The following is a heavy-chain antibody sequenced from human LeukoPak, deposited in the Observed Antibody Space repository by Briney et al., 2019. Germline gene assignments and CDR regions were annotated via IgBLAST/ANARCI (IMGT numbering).Heavy chain of an antibody. J-gene: IGHJ4*02. Sequence: GGSLRLSCAASGFGVSSNDMSWVRQAPGKGLEWVSLLYAGGGRGAYYADSVRGRFTDSRHDSNNTLDLQMNSLRVDNTARYYCLRQGPGNPPRWGQGTLVTVSS. V-gene: IGHV3-53*04. CDR3: LRQGPGNPPR. D-gene: IGHD1-14*01. CDR1: GFGVSSND. CDR2: LYAGGGRGA.